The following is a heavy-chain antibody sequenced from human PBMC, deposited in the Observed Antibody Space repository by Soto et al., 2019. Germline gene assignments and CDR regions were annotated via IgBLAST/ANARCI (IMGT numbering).Heavy chain of an antibody. CDR2: IYWDDDK. CDR1: GFSLSTSGVG. V-gene: IGHV2-5*02. D-gene: IGHD3-22*01. Sequence: QITLKESGPTLVKPTQTLTLTCTFSGFSLSTSGVGVGWIRQPPGKALEWLALIYWDDDKRYSPSLKSRLTITKDPSKNLVVLTMTNMDPVDTATYYCAHSGYYDSSGYYDPNYYYYGMDVWGQGTTVTVSS. J-gene: IGHJ6*02. CDR3: AHSGYYDSSGYYDPNYYYYGMDV.